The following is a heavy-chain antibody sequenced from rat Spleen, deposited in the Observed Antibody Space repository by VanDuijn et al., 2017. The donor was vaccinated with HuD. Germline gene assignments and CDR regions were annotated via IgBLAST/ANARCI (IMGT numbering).Heavy chain of an antibody. V-gene: IGHV5-17*01. CDR2: IIYDGSST. CDR3: ARPTTGIPFNY. D-gene: IGHD1-9*01. J-gene: IGHJ2*01. CDR1: GFTFSDYA. Sequence: EVQLVESGGGLVQPGRSLKFSCAASGFTFSDYAMAWVRKAPKKGLEWVATIIYDGSSTYYRDSVKGRFTISRDNAKSTLYLQMDSLRSEDTAIYYCARPTTGIPFNYWGQGVMVTVSS.